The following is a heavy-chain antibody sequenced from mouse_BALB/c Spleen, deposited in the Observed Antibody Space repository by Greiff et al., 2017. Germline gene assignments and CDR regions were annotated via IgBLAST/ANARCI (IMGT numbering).Heavy chain of an antibody. J-gene: IGHJ4*01. D-gene: IGHD2-10*02. Sequence: QVHVKQSGPELVKPGASVKISCKASGYAFSSSWMNWVKQRPGQGLEWIGRIYPGDGDTNYNGKFKGKATLTADKSSSTAYMQLSSLTSVDSAVYFCARKGYGNYLYAMDYWGQGTSVTVSS. CDR2: IYPGDGDT. V-gene: IGHV1-82*01. CDR1: GYAFSSSW. CDR3: ARKGYGNYLYAMDY.